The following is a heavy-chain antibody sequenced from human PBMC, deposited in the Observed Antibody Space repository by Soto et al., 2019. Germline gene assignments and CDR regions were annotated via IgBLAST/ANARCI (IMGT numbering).Heavy chain of an antibody. J-gene: IGHJ6*02. V-gene: IGHV1-3*01. Sequence: QVQLVQSGAEVKKPGASVKVSCKASGYTFTSYAMHWVRQAPGQRLEWMGWINAGNGNTKYSQKFQGRVTITRDTSASXXYXEXNSLRSEDTAVYYCARSATVVVTAIEWAYYYYGMDVWGQGTTVTVSS. CDR1: GYTFTSYA. D-gene: IGHD2-21*02. CDR2: INAGNGNT. CDR3: ARSATVVVTAIEWAYYYYGMDV.